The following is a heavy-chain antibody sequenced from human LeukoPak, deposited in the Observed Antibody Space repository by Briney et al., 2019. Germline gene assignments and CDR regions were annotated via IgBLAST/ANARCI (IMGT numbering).Heavy chain of an antibody. CDR1: GFTFSSYG. V-gene: IGHV3-33*06. CDR3: AKGDSSSWYDYYFDY. D-gene: IGHD6-13*01. CDR2: IWYDGSNK. Sequence: PGGSLRFSCAASGFTFSSYGMHWVRQAPGKGLEWVAVIWYDGSNKYYADSVKGRFTISRDNSKNTLYLQMNSLRAEDTAVYYCAKGDSSSWYDYYFDYWGQGTLVTVSS. J-gene: IGHJ4*02.